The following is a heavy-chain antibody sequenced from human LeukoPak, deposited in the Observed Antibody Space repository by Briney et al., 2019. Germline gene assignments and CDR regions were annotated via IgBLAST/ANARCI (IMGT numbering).Heavy chain of an antibody. CDR2: ISGSGGST. CDR3: AKDNTDSSSWYWNY. D-gene: IGHD6-13*01. V-gene: IGHV3-23*01. Sequence: PGGSLRLSCAASGFTFDDYAMHWVRQAPGKGLEWVSAISGSGGSTYYADSVKGRFTISRDNSKNTLYLQMNSLRAEDTAVYYCAKDNTDSSSWYWNYWGQGTLVTVSS. CDR1: GFTFDDYA. J-gene: IGHJ4*02.